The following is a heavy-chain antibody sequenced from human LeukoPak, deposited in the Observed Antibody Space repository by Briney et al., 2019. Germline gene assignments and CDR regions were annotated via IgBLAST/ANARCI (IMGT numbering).Heavy chain of an antibody. CDR3: GIGRKFDWLLCHH. CDR1: GYTLTDVS. CDR2: FDPEGGET. J-gene: IGHJ5*02. V-gene: IGHV1-24*01. Sequence: GASVKVSCKISGYTLTDVSMHWVRQAPGKGLEWMGGFDPEGGETVYAQKFQGRVTMTEDPSADTAYMELRSLSSEDTVVYYCGIGRKFDWLLCHHWGQGTLVTVSS. D-gene: IGHD3-9*01.